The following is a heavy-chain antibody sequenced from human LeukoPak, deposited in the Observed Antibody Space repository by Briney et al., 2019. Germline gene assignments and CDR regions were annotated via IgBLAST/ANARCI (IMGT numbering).Heavy chain of an antibody. Sequence: GGSLRLSCAASGFTFSSYAMSWVRQAPGKGLEWVSAISGSGGSTYYADSVKGRFTIFRDNSKNTLYLQMNSLRAEDTAVYYCAKLAGNWKGGVNWFDPWGQGTLVTVSS. V-gene: IGHV3-23*01. CDR2: ISGSGGST. D-gene: IGHD1-20*01. J-gene: IGHJ5*02. CDR1: GFTFSSYA. CDR3: AKLAGNWKGGVNWFDP.